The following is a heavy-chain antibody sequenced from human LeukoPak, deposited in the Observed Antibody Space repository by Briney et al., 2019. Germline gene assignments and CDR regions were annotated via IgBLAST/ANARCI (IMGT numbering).Heavy chain of an antibody. CDR1: GGTFSSYA. Sequence: SVKVSCKASGGTFSSYAISWVRQAPRQGLEWMGGIIPIFGTANYAQKFQGRVTITADKSTSTAYMELSSLRSEDTAVYYCARDPSIVGATPDYWGQGTLVTVSS. CDR2: IIPIFGTA. CDR3: ARDPSIVGATPDY. D-gene: IGHD1-26*01. V-gene: IGHV1-69*06. J-gene: IGHJ4*02.